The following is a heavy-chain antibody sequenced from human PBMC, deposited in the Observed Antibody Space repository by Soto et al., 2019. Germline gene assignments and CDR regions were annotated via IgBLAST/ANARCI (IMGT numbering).Heavy chain of an antibody. CDR2: IYESGST. Sequence: QVQLQESGPGLVKPSQTLSLTCTVSGGSISGSDYYWSWIRQHPGKGMEWLGYIYESGSTSTDASRKTRDTTSVDKSKNQFSLKLTSVTAADTAVYFCARGRPNYYYYGLDVWGQGTTVTVSS. CDR1: GGSISGSDYY. J-gene: IGHJ6*02. V-gene: IGHV4-30-4*01. CDR3: ARGRPNYYYYGLDV.